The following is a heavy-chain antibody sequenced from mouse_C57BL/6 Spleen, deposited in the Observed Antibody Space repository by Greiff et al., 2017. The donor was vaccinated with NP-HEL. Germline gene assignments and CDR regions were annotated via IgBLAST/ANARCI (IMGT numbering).Heavy chain of an antibody. CDR2: INPYNGDT. CDR1: GYSFTGYF. CDR3: ARSGYSNYGCAY. D-gene: IGHD2-5*01. V-gene: IGHV1-20*01. Sequence: VQLKESGPELVKPGDSVKISCKASGYSFTGYFMNWVMQSHGKSLEWIGRINPYNGDTFYTQKFKGKATLPVDKSSSTAHMELRSLTSEDSAVYYGARSGYSNYGCAYWGQGTLVTVSA. J-gene: IGHJ3*01.